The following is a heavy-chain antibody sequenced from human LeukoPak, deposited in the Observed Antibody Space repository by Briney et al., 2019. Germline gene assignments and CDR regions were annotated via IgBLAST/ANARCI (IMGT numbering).Heavy chain of an antibody. J-gene: IGHJ3*02. CDR2: IYYSGST. V-gene: IGHV4-59*01. CDR1: GGSISSYY. CDR3: ARDNSGYYGDAFGI. D-gene: IGHD3-22*01. Sequence: SETLSLTCTVPGGSISSYYWSWIRQPPGKGLEWIGYIYYSGSTNYNPSLKSRVTISVDTSKNQFSLKLSSVTAADTAVYYCARDNSGYYGDAFGIWGQGTMVTVSS.